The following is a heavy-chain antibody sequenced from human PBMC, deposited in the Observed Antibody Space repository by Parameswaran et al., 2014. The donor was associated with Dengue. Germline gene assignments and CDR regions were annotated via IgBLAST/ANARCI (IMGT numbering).Heavy chain of an antibody. V-gene: IGHV4-34*01. D-gene: IGHD1-26*01. CDR2: INHSGST. Sequence: VRQMPGKGLEWIGEINHSGSTNYNPSLKSRVTISVDTSKNQFSLKLSSVTAADTAVYYCARDSPGNALYGMDVWGQGTTVTVSS. J-gene: IGHJ6*02. CDR3: ARDSPGNALYGMDV.